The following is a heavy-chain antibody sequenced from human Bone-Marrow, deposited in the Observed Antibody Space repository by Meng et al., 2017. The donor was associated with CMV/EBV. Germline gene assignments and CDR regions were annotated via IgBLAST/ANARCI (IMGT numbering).Heavy chain of an antibody. CDR2: IKQDGSEK. V-gene: IGHV3-7*03. D-gene: IGHD3-10*01. J-gene: IGHJ4*02. CDR3: TTSMVRGVIITGPLGY. CDR1: GFTFSSYW. Sequence: GESLKISCAASGFTFSSYWMSWVRQAPGKGLEWVANIKQDGSEKYYVDSVKGRFTISRDDSKNTLYLQMNSLKTEDTAVYYCTTSMVRGVIITGPLGYWGQGTLVTVSS.